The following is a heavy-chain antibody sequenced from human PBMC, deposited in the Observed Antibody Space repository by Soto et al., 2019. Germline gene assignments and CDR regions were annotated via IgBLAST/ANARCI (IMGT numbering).Heavy chain of an antibody. CDR2: IKSKTDGGTT. CDR1: GVTFSNAW. V-gene: IGHV3-15*01. D-gene: IGHD3-10*01. CDR3: TSRSITMVRGVIIGADAFDI. Sequence: PGGSLRLSCAASGVTFSNAWMSWVRQAPGKGLEWVGRIKSKTDGGTTDYAAPVKGRFTISRDDSKNTLYLQMNSLKTEDTAVYNCTSRSITMVRGVIIGADAFDIWGQGTMVTVSS. J-gene: IGHJ3*02.